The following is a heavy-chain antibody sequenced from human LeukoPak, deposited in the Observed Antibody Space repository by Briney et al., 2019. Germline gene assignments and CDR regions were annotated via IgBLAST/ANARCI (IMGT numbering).Heavy chain of an antibody. CDR2: IFYSGST. D-gene: IGHD3-3*01. Sequence: PSETLSLTCTVSGGSISNSSYYWGWIRQPPGKGLEWIGSIFYSGSTYYNPSLKSRVTISINTSKNHFSLKLNSVTAADTAVYYCARDSPLRFLEWPRGGGWFDPWGQGTLVTVSS. J-gene: IGHJ5*02. CDR1: GGSISNSSYY. CDR3: ARDSPLRFLEWPRGGGWFDP. V-gene: IGHV4-39*02.